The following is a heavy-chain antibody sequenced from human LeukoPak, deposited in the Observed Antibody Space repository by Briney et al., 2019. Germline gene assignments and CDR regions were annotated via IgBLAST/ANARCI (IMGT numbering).Heavy chain of an antibody. CDR1: GDSISRGDSY. CDR3: ARDREYYGSGNTAKYYYYGMDV. J-gene: IGHJ6*02. V-gene: IGHV4-39*02. CDR2: IYYVGSP. Sequence: SETLSLTCSVSGDSISRGDSYWGWIRQYPGKGLEWLGSIYYVGSPYNNPSLNSRRVTMSVDTSKNQFSLKLTSVTAADTAVYYCARDREYYGSGNTAKYYYYGMDVWGQGTTVTVSS. D-gene: IGHD3-10*01.